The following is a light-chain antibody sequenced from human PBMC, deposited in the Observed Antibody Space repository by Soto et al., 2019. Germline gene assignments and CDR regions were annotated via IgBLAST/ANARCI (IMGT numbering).Light chain of an antibody. CDR3: QHYNSYSEA. V-gene: IGKV1-5*03. Sequence: TQSPGTLSVSPGERATVSCRASQVISSYLAWYQQKPGKAPKLLIYKASTLKSGVPSRFSGSGSGTEFTLTISSLQPDDFATYYCQHYNSYSEAFGQGTKVDIK. CDR2: KAS. CDR1: QVISSY. J-gene: IGKJ1*01.